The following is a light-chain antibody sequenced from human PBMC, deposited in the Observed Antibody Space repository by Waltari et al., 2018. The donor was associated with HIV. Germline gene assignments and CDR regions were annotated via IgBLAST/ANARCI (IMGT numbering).Light chain of an antibody. CDR3: SSYTSSSTYV. Sequence: QSALTQPASVSGPPGQSITISCTGTTNDVGSSHYVSWHQQHPGEAPKLIIHDVSDRPSGISNRFSGSKSGNTASLTISGLQTEDEADYYCSSYTSSSTYVFGTGTRVTVL. V-gene: IGLV2-14*01. CDR1: TNDVGSSHY. J-gene: IGLJ1*01. CDR2: DVS.